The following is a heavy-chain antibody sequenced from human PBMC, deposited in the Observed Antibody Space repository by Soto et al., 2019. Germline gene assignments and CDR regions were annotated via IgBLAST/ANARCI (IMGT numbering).Heavy chain of an antibody. CDR3: ARDGYKYGPTRTSFDY. D-gene: IGHD5-18*01. J-gene: IGHJ4*02. CDR1: GFIFSNYS. Sequence: EVQLVESGGGLIQPGGSLRLSCTASGFIFSNYSMNWVRQSPGKGLEWVAYISIRTEIIYYADSVKGRFTISRDNAKNSVFLQMDSLRAEDTAVYFCARDGYKYGPTRTSFDYWGQGTLVTVSS. CDR2: ISIRTEII. V-gene: IGHV3-48*01.